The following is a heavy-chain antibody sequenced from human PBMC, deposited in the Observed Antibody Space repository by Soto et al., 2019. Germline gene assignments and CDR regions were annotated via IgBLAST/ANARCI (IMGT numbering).Heavy chain of an antibody. CDR3: AGRGSYYDFWSGYYTADCYGMDV. CDR1: GFTFSSYW. CDR2: FNSDGSST. J-gene: IGHJ6*02. Sequence: GGSLRLSCAASGFTFSSYWMHWVRQAPGKGLVWVSRFNSDGSSTSYADSVKGRFTISRDNAKNTLYLQMNSLRAEDTAVYYCAGRGSYYDFWSGYYTADCYGMDVWGQGTKVTVSS. D-gene: IGHD3-3*01. V-gene: IGHV3-74*01.